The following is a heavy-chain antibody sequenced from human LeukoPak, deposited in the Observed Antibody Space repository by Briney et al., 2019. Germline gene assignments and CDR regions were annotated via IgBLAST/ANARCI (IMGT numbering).Heavy chain of an antibody. CDR1: GYTFTNYG. CDR2: ISAYNGNT. V-gene: IGHV1-18*01. CDR3: ARALVDGYKELGY. J-gene: IGHJ4*02. D-gene: IGHD5-24*01. Sequence: ASVKVSCKASGYTFTNYGITWVRQAPGQGLEWMGWISAYNGNTNYAQKVQGRVTMTTDTSTSTAYMELRSLRSDDTAVYYCARALVDGYKELGYWGQGTLVTVSS.